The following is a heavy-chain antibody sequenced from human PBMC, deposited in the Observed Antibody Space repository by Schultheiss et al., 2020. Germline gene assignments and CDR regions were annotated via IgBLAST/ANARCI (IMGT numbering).Heavy chain of an antibody. D-gene: IGHD3-22*01. CDR1: GGSISSGGYY. CDR2: ISSSGSTI. Sequence: LSLTCTVSGGSISSGGYYWSWIRQAPGKGLEWVSYISSSGSTIYYADSVKGRFTISRDNAKNSLYLQMNSLRAEDTAVYYCARQWLADWYFDLWGRGTLVTVSS. J-gene: IGHJ2*01. V-gene: IGHV3-11*01. CDR3: ARQWLADWYFDL.